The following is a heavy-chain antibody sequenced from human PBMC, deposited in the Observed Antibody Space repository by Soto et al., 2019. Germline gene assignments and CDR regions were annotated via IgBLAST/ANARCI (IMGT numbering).Heavy chain of an antibody. J-gene: IGHJ4*02. V-gene: IGHV3-30*18. D-gene: IGHD1-26*01. CDR3: AKCSQWELGTRTTSFDY. CDR2: ISYDGSNK. CDR1: GFTFSSYG. Sequence: QVQLVESGGGVVQPGRSLRLSCAASGFTFSSYGMHWVRQAPGNGLDLWAVISYDGSNKYYADSVKGRFTTSRDISKNSLYLQMNSLRAEDTAVYYCAKCSQWELGTRTTSFDYWGQGPLVTVSS.